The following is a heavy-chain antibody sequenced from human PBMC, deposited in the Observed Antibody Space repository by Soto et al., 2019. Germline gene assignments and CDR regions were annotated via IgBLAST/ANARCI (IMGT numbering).Heavy chain of an antibody. D-gene: IGHD6-13*01. CDR3: ARDVADADPAVGMDV. CDR1: GYTFTGYY. CDR2: INPNSGGT. Sequence: ASVKVSCKASGYTFTGYYMHWVRQAPGQGLEWMGWINPNSGGTNYAQKFQGWVTMTRDTSISTAYMELSRLRSDDTTVYYCARDVADADPAVGMDVWGQGTTVTVSS. J-gene: IGHJ6*02. V-gene: IGHV1-2*04.